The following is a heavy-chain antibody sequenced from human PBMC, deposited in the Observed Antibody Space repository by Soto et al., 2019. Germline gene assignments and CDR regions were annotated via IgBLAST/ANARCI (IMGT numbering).Heavy chain of an antibody. J-gene: IGHJ4*02. CDR2: ISATGGGT. CDR1: GFKFSNYA. V-gene: IGHV3-23*01. Sequence: GGSLRLSCAASGFKFSNYAMSWVRQAPGKGLEWVSLISATGGGTYYADSVKGRFTISRDNSHNTLYLQVHSLTAEDTAVYYCAKDRRAGGNSAFYFDFWGQGAKVTVSS. D-gene: IGHD3-16*01. CDR3: AKDRRAGGNSAFYFDF.